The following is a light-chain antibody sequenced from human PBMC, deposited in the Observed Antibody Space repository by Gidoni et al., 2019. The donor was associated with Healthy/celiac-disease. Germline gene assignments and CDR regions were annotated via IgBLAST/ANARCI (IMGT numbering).Light chain of an antibody. CDR2: AAS. V-gene: IGKV1-39*01. CDR3: QQCYSTPLT. Sequence: DIQMIQSPSPLSASVGDRVTITCRASQSISSYLNWYQQKQGQAPKLLIYAASSLQSGVPSRFSGSGSGTDFTLTISSLQPEDFATYYCQQCYSTPLTFGQGTKVEIK. CDR1: QSISSY. J-gene: IGKJ1*01.